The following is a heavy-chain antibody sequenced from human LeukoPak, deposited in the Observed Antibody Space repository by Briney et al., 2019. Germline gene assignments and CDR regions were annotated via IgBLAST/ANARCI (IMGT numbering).Heavy chain of an antibody. J-gene: IGHJ4*02. CDR3: AKDKGYDSSGRFDY. CDR2: ISWNSGSI. V-gene: IGHV3-9*01. Sequence: GGSLRLSCAASGFTFDDYAMHWVRQAPGKDLEWVSGISWNSGSIGYADSVKGRFTISRDNAKNSLYLQMNSLRAEDTALHYCAKDKGYDSSGRFDYWGQGTLVTVSS. D-gene: IGHD3-22*01. CDR1: GFTFDDYA.